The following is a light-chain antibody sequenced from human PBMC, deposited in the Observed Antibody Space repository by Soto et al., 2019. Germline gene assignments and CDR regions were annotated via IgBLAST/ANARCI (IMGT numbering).Light chain of an antibody. CDR1: QSVSSSY. CDR2: GAS. V-gene: IGKV3D-20*02. J-gene: IGKJ1*01. Sequence: EIVLTQSPGTLSLSPGERATLSCRASQSVSSSYLAWYQQKPGQAPRLLIYGASTRATGIPARFIGSGSGTEFTLTISSLEPEDFAVYFCQQRGNWPWTFGQGTKVDI. CDR3: QQRGNWPWT.